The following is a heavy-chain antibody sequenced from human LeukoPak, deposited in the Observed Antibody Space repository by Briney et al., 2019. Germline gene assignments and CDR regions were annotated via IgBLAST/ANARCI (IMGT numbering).Heavy chain of an antibody. CDR1: GYTFTSYD. CDR3: ARDTPIITMTQLPDHTDDY. J-gene: IGHJ4*02. V-gene: IGHV1-8*01. Sequence: ASVKVSCKASGYTFTSYDINWVRQATGQGLEWMGWMNPNSGNTGYAQKFQGRVTMTRDTSISTAYMELSRLRSDDTAVYYCARDTPIITMTQLPDHTDDYWGQGTLVTVSS. CDR2: MNPNSGNT. D-gene: IGHD3-22*01.